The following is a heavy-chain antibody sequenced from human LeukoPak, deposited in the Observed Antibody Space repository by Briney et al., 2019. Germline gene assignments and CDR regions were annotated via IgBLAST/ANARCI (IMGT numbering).Heavy chain of an antibody. J-gene: IGHJ3*02. CDR2: IYYSGST. V-gene: IGHV4-59*01. Sequence: SETLSLTCSVYGGSFSGYYWSWIRQPPGKGLEWIGYIYYSGSTNYNPSLKSRVTISVDTSKNQFSLKLSSVTAADTAVYYCARDRAAPDAFDIWGQGTMVTVSS. CDR1: GGSFSGYY. D-gene: IGHD3-10*01. CDR3: ARDRAAPDAFDI.